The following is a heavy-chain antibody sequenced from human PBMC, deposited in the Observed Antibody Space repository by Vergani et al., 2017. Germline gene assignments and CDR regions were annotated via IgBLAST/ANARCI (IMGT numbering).Heavy chain of an antibody. J-gene: IGHJ4*02. CDR1: GGSISSGSYY. V-gene: IGHV4-61*02. Sequence: QVQLQESGPGLVKPSQTLSLTCTVSGGSISSGSYYWSWIRQPAGKGLEWIGRIYTSGSTHYNPSLKSRVTISVDTSKNQFSLKLSSVTAADTAVYYCARMRSAVAGFLSFDDWGQGTLVTVSS. CDR2: IYTSGST. CDR3: ARMRSAVAGFLSFDD. D-gene: IGHD6-19*01.